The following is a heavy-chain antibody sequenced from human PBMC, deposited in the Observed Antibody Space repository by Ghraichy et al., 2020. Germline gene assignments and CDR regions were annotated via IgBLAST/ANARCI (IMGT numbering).Heavy chain of an antibody. CDR2: INGDGSST. J-gene: IGHJ6*02. V-gene: IGHV3-74*01. Sequence: GGSLRLSCAASGFTFSSYWMHWVRQAPGKGLLWVSRINGDGSSTNYADSVKGRFTISRDNAKNTLYLQMNSLRAEDTAVYYCAKDPVLRYFYYGMDVWGQGTTVTVSS. D-gene: IGHD3-10*01. CDR3: AKDPVLRYFYYGMDV. CDR1: GFTFSSYW.